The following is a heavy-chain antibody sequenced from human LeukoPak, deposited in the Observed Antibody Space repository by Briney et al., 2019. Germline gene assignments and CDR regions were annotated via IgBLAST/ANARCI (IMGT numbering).Heavy chain of an antibody. Sequence: PGVSLRLSCAVSGFTVSSNYMSWVRQAPGKGLEWVSVIYSGGSTYYADSVKGRFTISRDNSKNTLYLQMNSLRAEDTAVYYCARGGGYYWFDPWSQGTLVTVSS. CDR1: GFTVSSNY. CDR3: ARGGGYYWFDP. D-gene: IGHD2-15*01. V-gene: IGHV3-53*05. J-gene: IGHJ5*02. CDR2: IYSGGST.